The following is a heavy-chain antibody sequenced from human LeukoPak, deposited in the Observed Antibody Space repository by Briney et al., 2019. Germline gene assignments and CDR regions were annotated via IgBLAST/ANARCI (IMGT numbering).Heavy chain of an antibody. Sequence: GGSLRLSCAASGFTFSSSWMHWVCQAPEKGLEWVADIKCDGSEKYYVDSVKGRLTISRDNAKNSLYLQVNSLRAEDTAVYYCAKDIQDTAMVSVYGMDVWGQGTTVTVSS. CDR3: AKDIQDTAMVSVYGMDV. CDR1: GFTFSSSW. V-gene: IGHV3-52*01. J-gene: IGHJ6*02. CDR2: IKCDGSEK. D-gene: IGHD5-18*01.